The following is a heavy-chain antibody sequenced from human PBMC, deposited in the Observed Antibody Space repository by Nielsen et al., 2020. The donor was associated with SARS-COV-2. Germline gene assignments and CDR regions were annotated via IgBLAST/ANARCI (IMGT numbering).Heavy chain of an antibody. CDR2: ISYDGSNK. D-gene: IGHD3/OR15-3a*01. V-gene: IGHV3-30*05. CDR3: ARDSGLEPCVY. Sequence: GESLKISCAASGFTFDDYGMSWVRQAPGKGLEWVAVISYDGSNKYYADSVKGRFTISRDNSKNTLYLQMNSLRAEGTAVYYCARDSGLEPCVYWGQGTLVTVSS. CDR1: GFTFDDYG. J-gene: IGHJ4*02.